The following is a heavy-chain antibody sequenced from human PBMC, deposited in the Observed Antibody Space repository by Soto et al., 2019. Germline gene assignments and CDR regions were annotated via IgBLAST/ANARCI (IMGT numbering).Heavy chain of an antibody. CDR1: GGSVSSNTYY. CDR3: VSGTSFYDVLTGYYVDRWFDP. CDR2: VYYSGST. D-gene: IGHD3-9*01. Sequence: SETLSLTCTVSGGSVSSNTYYWGWIRQPPGKGLEWIGNVYYSGSTYYNPSLKSRVTISVDTSKNQFSLNLRSVTAADTAVYYCVSGTSFYDVLTGYYVDRWFDPWGQGTLVTVSS. V-gene: IGHV4-39*01. J-gene: IGHJ5*02.